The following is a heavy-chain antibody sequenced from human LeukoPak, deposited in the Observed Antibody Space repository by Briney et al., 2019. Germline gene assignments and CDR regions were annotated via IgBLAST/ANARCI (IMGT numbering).Heavy chain of an antibody. Sequence: EGSLRLSCTASGFTLIKFGLSWVRQAPGKGLEWVASVHTTTTIAAGTTFYADFVKGRFTISGDSSKNTVYLQMNTLRVEDTAVYYCASDFPLYYYYMDVWGKGTTVTVSS. CDR2: VHTTTTIAAGTT. CDR3: ASDFPLYYYYMDV. V-gene: IGHV3-21*04. J-gene: IGHJ6*03. CDR1: GFTLIKFG.